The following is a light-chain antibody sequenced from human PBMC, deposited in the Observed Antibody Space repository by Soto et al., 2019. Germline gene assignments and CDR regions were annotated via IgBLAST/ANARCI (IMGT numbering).Light chain of an antibody. CDR2: DVS. Sequence: QSALTQPASVSGSPGQSITMSCTGTSSDVGGYNYVSWYQHHPGKAPKLMIYDVSNRPSGVSNRFSGSKSGNTASLTISGLQAEDEADYYCSSYTSSSTVVFGGGTKVTVL. CDR3: SSYTSSSTVV. J-gene: IGLJ2*01. CDR1: SSDVGGYNY. V-gene: IGLV2-14*03.